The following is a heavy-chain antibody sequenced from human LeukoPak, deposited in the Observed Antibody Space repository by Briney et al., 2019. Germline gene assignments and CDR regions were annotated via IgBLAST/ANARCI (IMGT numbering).Heavy chain of an antibody. D-gene: IGHD5-12*01. Sequence: APVKVSCKASGYTFTSYDINWVRQATGQGLEWMGWMNPNSGNTGYAQKFQGRVTMTRDTSISTAYMELSSLRSEDTAVYYCARRRYSGYRPNWFDPWGQGTLVTVSS. CDR3: ARRRYSGYRPNWFDP. V-gene: IGHV1-8*01. J-gene: IGHJ5*02. CDR1: GYTFTSYD. CDR2: MNPNSGNT.